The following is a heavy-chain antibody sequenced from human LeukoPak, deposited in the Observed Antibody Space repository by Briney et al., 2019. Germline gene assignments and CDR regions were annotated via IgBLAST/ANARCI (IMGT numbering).Heavy chain of an antibody. CDR1: GFAFSSYA. Sequence: GGSLRLSCAASGFAFSSYAMSWVRQAPGKGLEWVSAISGSGGSTYYADSVKGRFTISRDNSKNTLYLQMNSLRAEDTAVYYCAKAGYGSGSYYNSDAFDIWGQGTMVTVSS. D-gene: IGHD3-10*01. CDR2: ISGSGGST. V-gene: IGHV3-23*01. J-gene: IGHJ3*02. CDR3: AKAGYGSGSYYNSDAFDI.